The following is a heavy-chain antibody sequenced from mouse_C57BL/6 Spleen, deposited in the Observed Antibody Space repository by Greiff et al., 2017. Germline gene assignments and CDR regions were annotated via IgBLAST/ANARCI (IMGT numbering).Heavy chain of an antibody. Sequence: QVQLKQSGPELVKPGASVKISCKASGYAFSSSWMNWVKQRPGKGLEWIGRIYPGDGDTNYNGKFKGKATLTADKSSSTAYMLLSSLTSEDSAVYFCARGTTVDYWGQGTTLTVSS. CDR1: GYAFSSSW. CDR2: IYPGDGDT. V-gene: IGHV1-82*01. J-gene: IGHJ2*01. D-gene: IGHD1-1*01. CDR3: ARGTTVDY.